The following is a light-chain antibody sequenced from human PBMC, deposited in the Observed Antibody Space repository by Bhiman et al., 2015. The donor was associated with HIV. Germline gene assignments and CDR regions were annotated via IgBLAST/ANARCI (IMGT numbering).Light chain of an antibody. CDR1: SSDVGGYNY. CDR3: SSYTTSSTYV. Sequence: QSALTQPASVSGSPGQSITISCIGTSSDVGGYNYVSWYQQYPGKAPKLMIYDVSNRPSGVPNRFSGSKSDNTASLTISGLQAEDEADYYCSSYTTSSTYVFGTGTKVTVL. J-gene: IGLJ1*01. V-gene: IGLV2-14*03. CDR2: DVS.